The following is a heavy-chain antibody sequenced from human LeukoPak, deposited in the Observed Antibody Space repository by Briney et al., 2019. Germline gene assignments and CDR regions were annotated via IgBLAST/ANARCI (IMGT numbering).Heavy chain of an antibody. D-gene: IGHD3-10*01. J-gene: IGHJ5*02. CDR1: GGSISSYY. CDR2: IYYSGST. Sequence: PSETLSLTCTVSGGSISSYYWSWIRQPPGKGLEWIGYIYYSGSTNYNPSLKSRVTISVDTSKNQFSLKLSSVTAADTAVYYCXXTPVRGALXWFXXWGQGTLVTXSS. V-gene: IGHV4-59*01. CDR3: XXTPVRGALXWFXX.